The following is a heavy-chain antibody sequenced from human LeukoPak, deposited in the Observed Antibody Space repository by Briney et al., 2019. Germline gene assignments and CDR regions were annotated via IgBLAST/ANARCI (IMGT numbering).Heavy chain of an antibody. CDR1: GFTFSSYA. CDR2: ISGSGGST. CDR3: AKAAYCGGDCYSDFDY. D-gene: IGHD2-21*02. J-gene: IGHJ4*02. V-gene: IGHV3-23*01. Sequence: PGGSLRLSCAASGFTFSSYAMSWVRQAPGKGLEWVSAISGSGGSTYYADSVKGRSTISRDNSKNTLYLQMNSLRAEDTAVYYCAKAAYCGGDCYSDFDYWGQGTLVTVSS.